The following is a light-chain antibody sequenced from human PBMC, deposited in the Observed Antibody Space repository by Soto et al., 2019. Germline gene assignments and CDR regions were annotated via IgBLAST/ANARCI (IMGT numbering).Light chain of an antibody. Sequence: QSALTQPPSASGTRGQRVTISCSGSNFNIGKKYVYWYQQVPGTAPKLLMYRNNQRPSGVPDRFSGSKSGNTASLTISGLQAEDEADYYCCSYAGSYVFGTGTKVTVL. CDR3: CSYAGSYV. J-gene: IGLJ1*01. CDR1: NFNIGKKY. V-gene: IGLV1-47*01. CDR2: RNN.